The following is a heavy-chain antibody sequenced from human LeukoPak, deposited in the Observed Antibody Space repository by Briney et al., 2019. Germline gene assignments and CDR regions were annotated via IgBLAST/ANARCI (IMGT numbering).Heavy chain of an antibody. V-gene: IGHV3-53*01. CDR2: IYSGGST. CDR3: ARDGSGSYYLDAFDI. Sequence: PGGSLRLSCAASGLTVSSNYMSWVRQAPGKGLEWVSVIYSGGSTYYADSVKGRFTISRDNSKNTLYLQMNNLRAEDTAVYYCARDGSGSYYLDAFDIWGQGTMVTVSS. D-gene: IGHD3-10*01. CDR1: GLTVSSNY. J-gene: IGHJ3*02.